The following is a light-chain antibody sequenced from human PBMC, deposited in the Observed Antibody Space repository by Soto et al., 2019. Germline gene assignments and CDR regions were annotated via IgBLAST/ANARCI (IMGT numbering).Light chain of an antibody. CDR1: SSDVGGYKY. CDR2: EVN. V-gene: IGLV2-14*01. CDR3: SSYTSSSTVV. J-gene: IGLJ2*01. Sequence: QSVLTQPASVSGSPGQSITISCTGTSSDVGGYKYVSWYQHHPGKAPKLMIYEVNNRPSGVSNRFSGSKSGNTASLTISGLQAEDEAYYYCSSYTSSSTVVFGGGTQLTVL.